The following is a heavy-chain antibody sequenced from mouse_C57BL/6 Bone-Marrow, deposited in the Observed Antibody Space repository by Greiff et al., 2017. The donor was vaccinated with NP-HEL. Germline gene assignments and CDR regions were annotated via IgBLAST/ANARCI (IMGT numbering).Heavy chain of an antibody. CDR1: GFTFSSYG. J-gene: IGHJ2*01. D-gene: IGHD1-1*01. V-gene: IGHV5-6*02. CDR2: ISSGGSYT. CDR3: ARRRYYGSDFDY. Sequence: EVKLQESGGDLVKPGGSLKLSCAASGFTFSSYGMSWVRQTPDKRLEWVATISSGGSYTYYPDSVKGRFTISRDNAKNTLYLQMSSLKSEDTAMYYCARRRYYGSDFDYWGQGTTLTVSS.